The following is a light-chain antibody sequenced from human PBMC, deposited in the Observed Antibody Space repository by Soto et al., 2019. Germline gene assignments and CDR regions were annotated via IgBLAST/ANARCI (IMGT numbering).Light chain of an antibody. CDR1: SGYSNYK. CDR3: GADHGSGSNFVV. CDR2: VGTGGIVG. Sequence: QLVLTQPPSASASLGASVTLTCTLSSGYSNYKVDWYQQRPGKGPRFVMRVGTGGIVGCKGDGIPDRFSVLGSGLNRYLTIKNIQEEDESDYHCGADHGSGSNFVVFGGGTKVTVL. J-gene: IGLJ2*01. V-gene: IGLV9-49*01.